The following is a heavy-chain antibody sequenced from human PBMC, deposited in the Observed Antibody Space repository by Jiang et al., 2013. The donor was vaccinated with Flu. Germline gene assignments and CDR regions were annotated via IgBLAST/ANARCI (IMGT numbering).Heavy chain of an antibody. J-gene: IGHJ4*02. V-gene: IGHV1-8*01. CDR2: MNPNSGNT. CDR3: ARDKEGFD. Sequence: EWMGWMNPNSGNTGYAQKFQGRVTMTRNTSISTAYMELSSLRSEDTAVYYCARDKEGFDWGQGTLVTVSS.